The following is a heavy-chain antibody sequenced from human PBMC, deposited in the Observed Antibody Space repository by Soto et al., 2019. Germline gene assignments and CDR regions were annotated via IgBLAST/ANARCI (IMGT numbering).Heavy chain of an antibody. J-gene: IGHJ4*02. Sequence: QVQLVESGGGVVQPGRSLRLSCAASGFTFSSYGMHWVSQAPGKGLEWVAVISYDGSNKYYADSVKGRFTISRDNSKNTLYLQMNSLRAEDTAVYYCAKDGTYYYDSSGSNFVYWGQGTLVTVSS. D-gene: IGHD3-22*01. V-gene: IGHV3-30*18. CDR2: ISYDGSNK. CDR3: AKDGTYYYDSSGSNFVY. CDR1: GFTFSSYG.